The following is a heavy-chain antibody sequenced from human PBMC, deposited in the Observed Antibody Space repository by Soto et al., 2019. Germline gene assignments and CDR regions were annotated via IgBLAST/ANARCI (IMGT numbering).Heavy chain of an antibody. V-gene: IGHV1-69*06. CDR1: GATFSSYA. CDR3: ARDKGAYCSRLVY. J-gene: IGHJ4*02. Sequence: QVLLVQSGAEVKKPGSSVKVSCKLSGATFSSYAMSWVRQAPGQGLEWIGGIIPFFGTPNYAQKVQGGVTITAGTSTATSYMELSSLRSDDAAVYYGARDKGAYCSRLVYWGQGALVTVSS. D-gene: IGHD2-21*01. CDR2: IIPFFGTP.